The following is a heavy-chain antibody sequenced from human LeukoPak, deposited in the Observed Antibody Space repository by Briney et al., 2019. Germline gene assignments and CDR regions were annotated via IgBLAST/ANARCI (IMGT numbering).Heavy chain of an antibody. Sequence: SETLSLTCTVSGGSISSGSYYWGWIRQPPGKGLEYIGSIYYTESTYYNPSLKSRVTISVDTSKNQFSLNLTSVTSADTAVYYCARRLWFGEYYFDYWGQGTLVTVSS. D-gene: IGHD3-10*01. V-gene: IGHV4-39*01. CDR1: GGSISSGSYY. CDR3: ARRLWFGEYYFDY. CDR2: IYYTEST. J-gene: IGHJ4*02.